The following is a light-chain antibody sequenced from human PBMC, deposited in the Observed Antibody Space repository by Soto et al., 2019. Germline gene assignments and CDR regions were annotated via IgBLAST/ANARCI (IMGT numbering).Light chain of an antibody. V-gene: IGLV1-47*02. CDR2: SNN. CDR3: AAWDDSRSAVWV. CDR1: SSNIGTNY. Sequence: QSVVTQPPSASGTPGQRVTISCSGSSSNIGTNYVYWYQQLPGTAPKLLIYSNNQRPSGVPDRFSGSKSGTSASLAISGLRSEDEADYYCAAWDDSRSAVWVFGGGTKVTVL. J-gene: IGLJ3*02.